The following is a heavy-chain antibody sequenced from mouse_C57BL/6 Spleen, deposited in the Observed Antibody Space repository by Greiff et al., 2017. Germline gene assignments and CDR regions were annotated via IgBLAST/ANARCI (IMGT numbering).Heavy chain of an antibody. J-gene: IGHJ4*01. CDR2: IYPGDGDT. CDR3: ARSDYSNFFMDY. V-gene: IGHV1-82*01. CDR1: GYAFSSSW. D-gene: IGHD2-5*01. Sequence: QVQLKQSGPELVKPGASVKISCKASGYAFSSSWMNWVKQRPGKGLEWIGRIYPGDGDTNYNGKFKGKATLTADKSSSTAYMQLSSLTSEDSAVYFCARSDYSNFFMDYWGKGTSVTVSS.